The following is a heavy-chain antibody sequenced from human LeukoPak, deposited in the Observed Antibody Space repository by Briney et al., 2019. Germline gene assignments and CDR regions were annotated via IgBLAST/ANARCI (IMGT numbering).Heavy chain of an antibody. V-gene: IGHV3-7*01. D-gene: IGHD5-18*01. CDR1: GFTSSSYW. Sequence: PGGSLRLSCAASGFTSSSYWMSWVRQAPGKGLEWVANIKQDGSEKYYVDSVKGRFTISRDNAKNSLYLQMNSLRAEDTAVYYCAREIMQLWPDYCGQGTLVTVSS. CDR3: AREIMQLWPDY. CDR2: IKQDGSEK. J-gene: IGHJ4*02.